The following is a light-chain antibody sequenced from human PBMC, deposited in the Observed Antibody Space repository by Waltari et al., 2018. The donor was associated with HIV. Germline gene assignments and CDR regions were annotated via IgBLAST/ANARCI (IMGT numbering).Light chain of an antibody. CDR3: NSYRSSTTPCV. V-gene: IGLV2-14*01. CDR2: EVS. CDR1: RRDVGGHNY. Sequence: QSALTQPASVSGSPGQSITISCTGTRRDVGGHNYVSWYQQHPGKAPKLLIYEVSNRPSGVSNRFSGSKSGNTASMTISGLQAEDEADYYCNSYRSSTTPCVFGTGTKVTVL. J-gene: IGLJ1*01.